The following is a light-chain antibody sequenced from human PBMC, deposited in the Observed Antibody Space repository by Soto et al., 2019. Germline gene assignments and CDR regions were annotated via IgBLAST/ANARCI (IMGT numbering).Light chain of an antibody. J-gene: IGKJ1*01. CDR2: GAS. CDR3: QQTYSAPWT. CDR1: QTISTY. Sequence: DIQMTQSPSSLSASVGDRVTISCRASQTISTYLHWFQQNPGKAPDLLIYGASTLQSGVPSRFSGSGSGTDFTLIISNLQPEDLATYYCQQTYSAPWTFGQGTKVEIK. V-gene: IGKV1-39*01.